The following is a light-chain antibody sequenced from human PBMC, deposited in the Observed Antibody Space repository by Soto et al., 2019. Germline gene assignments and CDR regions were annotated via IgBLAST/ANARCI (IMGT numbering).Light chain of an antibody. CDR1: SSNIGSNT. V-gene: IGLV1-44*01. CDR2: SNN. CDR3: CSYAGGLTSAGYV. Sequence: QSVLTQPPSASGTPGQRVTISCSGSSSNIGSNTVNWYQQLPGTAPKLLIYSNNQRPSGVPDRFSGSKSGTSASLAISGLQSEDEADYYCCSYAGGLTSAGYVFGTATKLTVL. J-gene: IGLJ1*01.